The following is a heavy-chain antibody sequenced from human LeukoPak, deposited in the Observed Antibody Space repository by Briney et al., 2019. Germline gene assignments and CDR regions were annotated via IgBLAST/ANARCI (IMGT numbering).Heavy chain of an antibody. Sequence: GGSLRLSCAASGFTFSSYAMSWVRQAPGKGLEWVSAISGSGGSTYYADSVKGRFTISRDNSKNTLYLQMNSLRAEDTAVYHCARDCSSTSCYGEDGMDVWGQGTTVTVSS. CDR1: GFTFSSYA. V-gene: IGHV3-23*01. D-gene: IGHD2-2*01. CDR2: ISGSGGST. J-gene: IGHJ6*02. CDR3: ARDCSSTSCYGEDGMDV.